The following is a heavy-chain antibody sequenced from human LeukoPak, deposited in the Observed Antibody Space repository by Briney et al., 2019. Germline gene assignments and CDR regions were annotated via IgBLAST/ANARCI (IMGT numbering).Heavy chain of an antibody. CDR2: IYYSGNT. CDR1: GGSIDRSSYY. J-gene: IGHJ2*01. V-gene: IGHV4-39*01. Sequence: SETLSLTCTVSGGSIDRSSYYWGWIRQPPGKGLEWIGSIYYSGNTYYNSSLKSRITISVNTTKNQVALKLSSVTAADTAVYYCARTGNCGGDCYSDYWYFDLWGRGTLVTVSS. D-gene: IGHD2-21*02. CDR3: ARTGNCGGDCYSDYWYFDL.